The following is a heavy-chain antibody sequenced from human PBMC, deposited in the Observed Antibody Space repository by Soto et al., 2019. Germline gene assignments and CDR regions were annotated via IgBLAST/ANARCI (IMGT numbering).Heavy chain of an antibody. D-gene: IGHD2-21*02. Sequence: QVQLVQSGAEVKKPGASVKVSCKASGYTFTSYGISWVRQAPGQGLEWMGWIGAYNGNTNYAQKLQGRVTMTTDTSTSTAYMELRSLRSDDTAVYYCARVRVPYCGGDCYGYFDLWGRGTLVTVSS. CDR3: ARVRVPYCGGDCYGYFDL. CDR2: IGAYNGNT. CDR1: GYTFTSYG. J-gene: IGHJ2*01. V-gene: IGHV1-18*04.